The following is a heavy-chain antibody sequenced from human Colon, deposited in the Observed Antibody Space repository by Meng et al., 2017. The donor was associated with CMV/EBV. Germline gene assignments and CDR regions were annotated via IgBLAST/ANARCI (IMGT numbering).Heavy chain of an antibody. Sequence: PGTSLRLSCATSGFTFSNYNIHWVRQAPGKGPEWVALIFHDGNNKYYSNSVRGRFTISRDNSKSTLYLQMNTLRVEDTAVYYCTTFQYWGQGTLVTVSS. CDR2: IFHDGNNK. V-gene: IGHV3-33*01. J-gene: IGHJ1*01. CDR1: GFTFSNYN. CDR3: TTFQY.